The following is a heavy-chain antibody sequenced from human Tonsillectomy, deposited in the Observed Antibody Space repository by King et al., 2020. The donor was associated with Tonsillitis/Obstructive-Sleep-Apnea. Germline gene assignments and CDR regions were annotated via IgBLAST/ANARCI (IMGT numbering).Heavy chain of an antibody. Sequence: LQLQESGPGLVKPSETLSLTCTVSGGSISSSSYYWGWIRQPPGKGLEWIGSSYYSGSTHYNPSLKSPVTISVDTSKNQFSLKLSSVTAADTAVYYCARQEGYCSGGSCYPHDYWGQGTLVTVSS. CDR3: ARQEGYCSGGSCYPHDY. CDR1: GGSISSSSYY. D-gene: IGHD2-15*01. V-gene: IGHV4-39*01. J-gene: IGHJ4*02. CDR2: SYYSGST.